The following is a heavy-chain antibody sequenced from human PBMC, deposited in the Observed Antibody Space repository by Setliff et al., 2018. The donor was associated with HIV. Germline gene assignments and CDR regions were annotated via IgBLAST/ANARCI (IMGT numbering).Heavy chain of an antibody. Sequence: GSLRLSCAASGFTFSTHTMNWVRQAPGKGLEWVSSISSSGTYIYYADSVKGRFTISRDNAKNSLYLQMNSLRAEDTAVYFCAREFHSSGYAGIFDVWGQGTAVTVSS. CDR1: GFTFSTHT. J-gene: IGHJ3*01. V-gene: IGHV3-21*01. D-gene: IGHD3-22*01. CDR2: ISSSGTYI. CDR3: AREFHSSGYAGIFDV.